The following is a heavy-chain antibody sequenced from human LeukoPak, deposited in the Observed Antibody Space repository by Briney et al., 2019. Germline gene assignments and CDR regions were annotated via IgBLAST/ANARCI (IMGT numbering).Heavy chain of an antibody. J-gene: IGHJ4*02. D-gene: IGHD3-9*01. V-gene: IGHV4-59*08. Sequence: SETLSLTCTVSGGSISSYYWRWIRQPPGKGLEWIGYIYYSGSTNYNPSLKSRVTISVDTSKNQFSLKLSSVTAADTAVYYCASFLPLTGLDYWGQGTLVTVSS. CDR1: GGSISSYY. CDR3: ASFLPLTGLDY. CDR2: IYYSGST.